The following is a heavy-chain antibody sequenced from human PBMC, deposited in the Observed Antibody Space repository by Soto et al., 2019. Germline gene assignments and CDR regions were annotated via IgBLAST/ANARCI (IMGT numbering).Heavy chain of an antibody. V-gene: IGHV3-23*01. CDR1: GFTFSSYA. Sequence: PGGSLRLSCAASGFTFSSYAMIWVRQAPGKGLEWVSAISGSGGSTYYADSVKGRFTISRDNSKNTLYLQMNSLRAEDTAVYYCAKASIVVVPAASDYWGQGTLVTVSS. J-gene: IGHJ4*02. CDR2: ISGSGGST. CDR3: AKASIVVVPAASDY. D-gene: IGHD2-2*01.